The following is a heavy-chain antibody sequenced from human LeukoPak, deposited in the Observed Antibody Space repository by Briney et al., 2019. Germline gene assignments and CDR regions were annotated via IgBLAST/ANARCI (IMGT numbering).Heavy chain of an antibody. CDR2: ISGSGGST. V-gene: IGHV3-23*01. J-gene: IGHJ4*02. D-gene: IGHD5-12*01. CDR1: GFTFSSYA. Sequence: GGSLRLSCAASGFTFSSYAMSWVRQAPGKGLEWVSAISGSGGSTYYADSVKGRFTISRDNSKNTLYLQMNSLRAEDTAVYYCAKDRAGGNDWLYFDYWGQGTLVTVSS. CDR3: AKDRAGGNDWLYFDY.